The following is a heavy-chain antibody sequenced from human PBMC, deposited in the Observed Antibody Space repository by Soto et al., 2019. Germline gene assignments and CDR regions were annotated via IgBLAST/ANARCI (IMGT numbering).Heavy chain of an antibody. J-gene: IGHJ4*02. D-gene: IGHD1-1*01. CDR3: VKSGDNYNLLDY. Sequence: GGSRRLSCGASGFTLIDHYISWIRQAPGKGLEWIGYSSNSGSFTRYADSVKGRFSISRDNAKSSLYLQISSLRGDDTATYYCVKSGDNYNLLDYWGQGTPVTVSS. CDR1: GFTLIDHY. V-gene: IGHV3-11*06. CDR2: SSNSGSFT.